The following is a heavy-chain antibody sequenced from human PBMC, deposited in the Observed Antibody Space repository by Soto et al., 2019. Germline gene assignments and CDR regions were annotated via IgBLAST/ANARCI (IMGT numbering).Heavy chain of an antibody. CDR1: GFSLRDYY. CDR3: TRDPRMTDF. CDR2: ISPGGDII. Sequence: PGWSLRLSCAAAGFSLRDYYMTWIRQAPGKGLELLSYISPGGDIIKYADPVKGRFIISRDNAKNSLYLHMNSLRAEDTAVYYRTRDPRMTDFWGQGTLVTVSS. V-gene: IGHV3-11*01. J-gene: IGHJ4*02.